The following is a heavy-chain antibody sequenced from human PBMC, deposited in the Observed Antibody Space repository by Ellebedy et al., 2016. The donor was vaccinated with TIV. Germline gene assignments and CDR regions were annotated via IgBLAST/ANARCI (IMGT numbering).Heavy chain of an antibody. D-gene: IGHD1-14*01. CDR3: VRDIFTAPGYGMDV. V-gene: IGHV3-7*03. J-gene: IGHJ6*02. Sequence: GESLKISCVASGFTFTSYWMSWVRQASGKGLGWVANVKEDGNDKYYVDSVKGRFTISSDNAKHSLYLQMNSLRVEDTAVYYWVRDIFTAPGYGMDVWGQGTTVTVSS. CDR2: VKEDGNDK. CDR1: GFTFTSYW.